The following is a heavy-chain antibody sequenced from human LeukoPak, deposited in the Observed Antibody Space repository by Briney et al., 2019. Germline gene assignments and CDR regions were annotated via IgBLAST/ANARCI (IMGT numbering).Heavy chain of an antibody. CDR3: ATRPGYSSSWYLYNWFDP. J-gene: IGHJ5*02. CDR2: ISAYNGNT. Sequence: PSVKVSCKASGYTFTSYGISWVRQAPGQGLEWMGWISAYNGNTNYAQKLQGRVTMTTDTSTSTAYMELSSLRSEDTAVYYCATRPGYSSSWYLYNWFDPWGQGTLVTVSS. V-gene: IGHV1-18*01. CDR1: GYTFTSYG. D-gene: IGHD6-13*01.